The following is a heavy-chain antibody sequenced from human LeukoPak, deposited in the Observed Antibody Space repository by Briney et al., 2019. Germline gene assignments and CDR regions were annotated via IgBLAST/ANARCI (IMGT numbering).Heavy chain of an antibody. Sequence: PGVSLRFSCSASGFTFSSDAMIWVRPAPGQGREGVSAISVSGGTNYYADSVKGRFTVSRDNSKGTRYVQMNRLRAEDTAVYYCAIVVAARQGTIDPWGQGTLVTISS. D-gene: IGHD6-6*01. CDR3: AIVVAARQGTIDP. CDR2: ISVSGGTN. V-gene: IGHV3-23*01. J-gene: IGHJ5*02. CDR1: GFTFSSDA.